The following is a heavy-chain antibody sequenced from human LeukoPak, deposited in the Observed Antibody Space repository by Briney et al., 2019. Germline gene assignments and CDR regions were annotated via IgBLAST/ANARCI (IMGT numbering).Heavy chain of an antibody. CDR1: GGTFSSYA. J-gene: IGHJ4*02. CDR2: IIAIFGTA. CDR3: AREAVVAATPYYFDY. D-gene: IGHD2-15*01. V-gene: IGHV1-69*06. Sequence: ASVKVSCKASGGTFSSYAISWVRQAPGQGLEWMGGIIAIFGTANYAQKFQGRVTITADKSTSTAYMELSSLRSEDTAVYYYAREAVVAATPYYFDYWGQGTLVTVSS.